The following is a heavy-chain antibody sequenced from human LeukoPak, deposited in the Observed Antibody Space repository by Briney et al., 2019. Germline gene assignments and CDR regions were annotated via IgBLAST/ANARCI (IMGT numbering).Heavy chain of an antibody. J-gene: IGHJ4*02. Sequence: GGSLRLSCAASGFTFSTYAMTWVRQAPGKGLEWVALVTGTSGGSTIATFYADSVKGRFTISRDNSKNTLYLQMNNLGAEDTAVYYCAKTISGSYGVSDFWGQGSLVTVSS. CDR2: VTGTSGGSTIAT. V-gene: IGHV3-23*01. D-gene: IGHD3-10*01. CDR3: AKTISGSYGVSDF. CDR1: GFTFSTYA.